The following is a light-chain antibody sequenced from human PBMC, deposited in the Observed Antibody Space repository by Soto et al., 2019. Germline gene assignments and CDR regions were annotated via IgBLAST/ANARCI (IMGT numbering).Light chain of an antibody. V-gene: IGKV3-11*01. CDR2: SAS. Sequence: EIVLTQSPATLSLSPGERATLSCRASQSVRNDLVWYHQKPGQAPRVLIYSASNRATGIPARFSGSGFGTDFPLTISSLGPEDFAVYYGQQRTNWPPTFGGGTKVEMK. CDR3: QQRTNWPPT. J-gene: IGKJ4*01. CDR1: QSVRND.